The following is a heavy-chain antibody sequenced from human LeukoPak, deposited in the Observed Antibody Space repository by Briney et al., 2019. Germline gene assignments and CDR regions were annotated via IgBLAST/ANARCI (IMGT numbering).Heavy chain of an antibody. CDR2: ISGSGGST. CDR3: ARDVNCSGGSCYGDYYYYYGMDV. V-gene: IGHV3-23*01. CDR1: GFTFSSYA. Sequence: PGGSLRLSCAASGFTFSSYAMSWVRQAPGKGLEWVSAISGSGGSTYYADSVKGRFTISRDYSKNTLYLQMNSLRAEDTAVYYCARDVNCSGGSCYGDYYYYYGMDVWGQGTTVTVSS. D-gene: IGHD2-15*01. J-gene: IGHJ6*02.